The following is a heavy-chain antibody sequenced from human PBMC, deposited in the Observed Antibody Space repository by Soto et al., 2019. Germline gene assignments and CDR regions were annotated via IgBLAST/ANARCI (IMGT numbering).Heavy chain of an antibody. V-gene: IGHV4-59*08. CDR1: GGSLIGYY. CDR3: ARHDAVPKLQNGMGV. Sequence: SETLSPTCTVSGGSLIGYYWSWIRQPPGRGLVWIGYIYYAGNTLYNPPLHSRVTISVXXXXXXFXLXLXXXTPAXTAAYVCARHDAVPKLQNGMGVWGQGTTVTVSS. D-gene: IGHD2-15*01. CDR2: IYYAGNT. J-gene: IGHJ6*02.